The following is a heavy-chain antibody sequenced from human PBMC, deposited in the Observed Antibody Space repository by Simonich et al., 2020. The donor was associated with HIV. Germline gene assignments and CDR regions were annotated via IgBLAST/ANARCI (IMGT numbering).Heavy chain of an antibody. J-gene: IGHJ2*01. CDR3: AREPTVAGWYFDL. CDR1: GGSFSGYY. V-gene: IGHV4-34*01. CDR2: INHSGRN. D-gene: IGHD4-17*01. Sequence: QVQLQQWGAGLLKPSETLSLTCAVYGGSFSGYYWSWLRQPPGKGLEWIGEINHSGRNNTNPPRKSRVTISIDTAEKHVSVNLNSVTAADTAVYYCAREPTVAGWYFDLWGRGTLVTVSS.